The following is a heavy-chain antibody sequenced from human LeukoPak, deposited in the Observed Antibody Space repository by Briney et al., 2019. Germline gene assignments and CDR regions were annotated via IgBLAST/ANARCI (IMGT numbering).Heavy chain of an antibody. V-gene: IGHV3-11*06. CDR2: ISGSGSDT. CDR3: ARVGSMAAAGTPDY. CDR1: GFIFSDYY. D-gene: IGHD6-13*01. Sequence: PVGSLRLSCAASGFIFSDYYMTWIRQAPGKGLEWLSYISGSGSDTNYADSVKGRFTTSRDNAKNSLYLQMNSLRAEGTAVYYCARVGSMAAAGTPDYWGQGTPVSVSS. J-gene: IGHJ4*02.